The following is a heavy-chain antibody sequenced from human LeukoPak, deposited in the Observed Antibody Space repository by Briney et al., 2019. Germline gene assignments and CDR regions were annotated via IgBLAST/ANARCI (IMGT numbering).Heavy chain of an antibody. Sequence: PGGSLRLSCAASGFTFDDYGMSWVRQAPGKGLEWVSGINWNGGSTGYADSVKGRFTISRDNSKNTLYLQMNSLRAEDTAVYYCANGVAFVVVPAAIVWGQGTLVTVSS. D-gene: IGHD2-2*02. CDR2: INWNGGST. V-gene: IGHV3-20*04. CDR3: ANGVAFVVVPAAIV. CDR1: GFTFDDYG. J-gene: IGHJ4*02.